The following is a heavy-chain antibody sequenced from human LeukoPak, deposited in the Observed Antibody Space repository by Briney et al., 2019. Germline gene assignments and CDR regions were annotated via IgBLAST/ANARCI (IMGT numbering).Heavy chain of an antibody. V-gene: IGHV3-11*01. CDR3: ARDVSSVGALDY. CDR2: ITSSGGTI. J-gene: IGHJ4*02. Sequence: PGGSLRLSCAASGFTFSDYYMSWIRQAPGKGLEWVSYITSSGGTIYHADSVKGRFTISRDNAKNSLYLQMDSLRAEDTAVYYCARDVSSVGALDYWGQGTLVTVSS. D-gene: IGHD1-26*01. CDR1: GFTFSDYY.